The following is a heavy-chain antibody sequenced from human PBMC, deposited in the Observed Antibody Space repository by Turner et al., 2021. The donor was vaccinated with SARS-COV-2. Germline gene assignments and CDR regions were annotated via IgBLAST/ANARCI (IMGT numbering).Heavy chain of an antibody. D-gene: IGHD4-17*01. V-gene: IGHV3-48*01. CDR2: ISSSSSTI. J-gene: IGHJ6*02. Sequence: EVQLVESGGGLVQPGGSLRLSCAASGLTFSPYSMNWVRQAPGKGLEWVSYISSSSSTIFYADSVKGRFTISRDNAKNSLYLQMNSLRAEDTAVYYCARDRDYGDYGVYYYGLDVWGQGTTVTVSS. CDR3: ARDRDYGDYGVYYYGLDV. CDR1: GLTFSPYS.